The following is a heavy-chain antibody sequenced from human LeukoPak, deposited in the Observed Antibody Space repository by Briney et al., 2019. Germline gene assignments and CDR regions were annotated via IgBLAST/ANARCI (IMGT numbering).Heavy chain of an antibody. V-gene: IGHV4-34*01. Sequence: KPSETLSLTCAVYGGSFSGYYWSWIRQPPGKGLEWIGEINHSGSTNYNPSLKSRVTISVDTSKNQFSLKLSSVTAADKAVYYCAGSGGFSSWVDYWGQGTLVTVSS. CDR2: INHSGST. CDR1: GGSFSGYY. D-gene: IGHD6-13*01. J-gene: IGHJ4*02. CDR3: AGSGGFSSWVDY.